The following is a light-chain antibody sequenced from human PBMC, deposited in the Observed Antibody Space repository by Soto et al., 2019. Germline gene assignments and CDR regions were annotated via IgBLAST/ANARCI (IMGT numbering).Light chain of an antibody. V-gene: IGKV3-15*01. CDR3: QQYSDWPT. J-gene: IGKJ1*01. CDR1: QSVSSN. Sequence: EVMMTQSPATLSVSPWEGATLSCRASQSVSSNLAWYQQKPGQAPRLLIYGASTRATGIPARFRGTGSGTEFTLTISSLQSEDFAVYYCQQYSDWPTFGQGTKVDIK. CDR2: GAS.